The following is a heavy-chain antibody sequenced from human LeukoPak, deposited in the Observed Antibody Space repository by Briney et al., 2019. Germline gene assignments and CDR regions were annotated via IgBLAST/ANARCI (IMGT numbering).Heavy chain of an antibody. J-gene: IGHJ5*02. D-gene: IGHD3-22*01. CDR1: GYTFIGYY. CDR2: INPNTGDT. V-gene: IGHV1-2*02. Sequence: GASVKVSCKASGYTFIGYYMHWVRQAPGQGLEWMGWINPNTGDTNYAQKFQGRVTMTRDTSISIAYMELSRLRSDDTAVYYCARGYDSSSYNWFDPWGQGTLVTVSS. CDR3: ARGYDSSSYNWFDP.